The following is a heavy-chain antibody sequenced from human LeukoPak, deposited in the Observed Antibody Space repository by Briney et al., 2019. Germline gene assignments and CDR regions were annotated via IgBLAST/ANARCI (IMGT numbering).Heavy chain of an antibody. CDR3: ARDCMEGRRDTANWFDP. Sequence: SETLSLTCTVSGGSISGYYWGWIRQPPGKGLEWIGSIYYSGSTYYNPSLKSRVTISVDTSKNQFSLKLSSVTAADTAVYYCARDCMEGRRDTANWFDPWGQGTLVTVSS. D-gene: IGHD2-8*01. CDR1: GGSISGYY. J-gene: IGHJ5*02. V-gene: IGHV4-39*07. CDR2: IYYSGST.